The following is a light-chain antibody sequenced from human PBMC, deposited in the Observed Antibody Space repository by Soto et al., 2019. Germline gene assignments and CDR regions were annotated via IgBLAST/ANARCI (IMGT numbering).Light chain of an antibody. J-gene: IGKJ2*01. CDR3: QQRSNWPPIT. CDR2: DAS. CDR1: QSVSSY. Sequence: EIVLTQSPATLSLSTGERATLSCRASQSVSSYLAWYQQKPGQAPRLLIYDASNRATGIPARFSGSGSGTDFTLTISSLEPEDVAVYYCQQRSNWPPITFGQGTKLEIK. V-gene: IGKV3-11*01.